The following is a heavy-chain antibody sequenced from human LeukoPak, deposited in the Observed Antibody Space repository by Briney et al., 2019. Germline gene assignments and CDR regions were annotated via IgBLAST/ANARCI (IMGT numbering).Heavy chain of an antibody. Sequence: PGGSLRLSCAGSGFTFSSYEMNWVRQAPGKGLEWVSYISSSGTNIYYADSVKGRFTISRDNAKNSLYLQMNSLRAEDTAVYYCARGGYCSSSICYSLNAFDIWGQGTMFIVSS. V-gene: IGHV3-48*03. J-gene: IGHJ3*02. CDR3: ARGGYCSSSICYSLNAFDI. D-gene: IGHD2-2*01. CDR1: GFTFSSYE. CDR2: ISSSGTNI.